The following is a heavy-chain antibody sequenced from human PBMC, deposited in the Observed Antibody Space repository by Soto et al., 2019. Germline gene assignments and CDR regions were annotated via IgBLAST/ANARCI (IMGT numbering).Heavy chain of an antibody. CDR3: LRGNSGYGNFDY. Sequence: WGSLTLSCAASGCTFSSYWMHWVRQAPGKGLVWISRIKGDGSETYYADSVNRGFTISRENAKNSLYMQLNSLRAEDTAVYYCLRGNSGYGNFDYWGQGTRVTVSS. J-gene: IGHJ4*01. V-gene: IGHV3-74*01. CDR2: IKGDGSET. CDR1: GCTFSSYW. D-gene: IGHD5-12*01.